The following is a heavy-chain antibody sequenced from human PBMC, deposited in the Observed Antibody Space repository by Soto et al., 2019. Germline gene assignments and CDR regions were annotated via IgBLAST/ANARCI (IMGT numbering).Heavy chain of an antibody. CDR1: EYTFANHF. D-gene: IGHD3-10*01. J-gene: IGHJ4*02. Sequence: QVRLVQSGAEVKKPGDSVSVSCKAPEYTFANHFIHWVRQAPRQGLEWMGIVNPSGGPTRYTQKFQGRVTMTRDTSTSTVYMVLSSLTSADTAVYYCAREGSYYFDSRIDYWGQGTLVTVSS. CDR2: VNPSGGPT. V-gene: IGHV1-46*01. CDR3: AREGSYYFDSRIDY.